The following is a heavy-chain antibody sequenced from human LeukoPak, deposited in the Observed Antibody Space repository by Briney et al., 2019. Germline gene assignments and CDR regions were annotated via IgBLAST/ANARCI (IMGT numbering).Heavy chain of an antibody. J-gene: IGHJ4*02. CDR2: ISGSGGSA. D-gene: IGHD2-2*01. CDR3: AIRYCSSTSCYGKDFDY. V-gene: IGHV3-23*01. CDR1: GFTFSNYA. Sequence: GGSLRLSCAASGFTFSNYAMSWVRQAPGKGLEWVSAISGSGGSAYYADSVKGRFTISRDNSKNTLYLQMNSLRAEDTAVYYCAIRYCSSTSCYGKDFDYWGQGTLVTVSS.